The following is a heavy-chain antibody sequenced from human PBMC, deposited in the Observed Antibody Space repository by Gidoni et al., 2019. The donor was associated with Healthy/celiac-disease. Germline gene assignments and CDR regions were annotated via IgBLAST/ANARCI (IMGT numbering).Heavy chain of an antibody. CDR1: GFTFSSYS. D-gene: IGHD6-13*01. Sequence: EVQLVESGGGLVKHGGSLRLSCAASGFTFSSYSMNWVRQAPGKGLEWVSSISSSSRYIYYADSVKGRFTISRDNAKNSLYLQMNSLRAEDTAVYYCARGVYLFDYWGQGTLVTVSS. J-gene: IGHJ4*02. CDR3: ARGVYLFDY. V-gene: IGHV3-21*01. CDR2: ISSSSRYI.